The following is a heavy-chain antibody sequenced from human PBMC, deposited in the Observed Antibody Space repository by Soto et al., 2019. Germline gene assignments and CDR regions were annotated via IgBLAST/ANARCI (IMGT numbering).Heavy chain of an antibody. V-gene: IGHV3-33*01. D-gene: IGHD2-21*01. CDR3: ARADCGGQCPRDY. Sequence: GGSLRLSCAASGFTFGTYGMHWVRQAPGKGLEWVAGIWYDGSVKTYADSMRGRFSISRDNSQNTVYLQMNTLRAGDTAVYYCARADCGGQCPRDYWGQGTLVTVSS. J-gene: IGHJ4*02. CDR1: GFTFGTYG. CDR2: IWYDGSVK.